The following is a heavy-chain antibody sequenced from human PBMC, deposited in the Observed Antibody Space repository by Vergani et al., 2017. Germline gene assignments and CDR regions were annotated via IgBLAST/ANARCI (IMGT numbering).Heavy chain of an antibody. CDR2: VLFDGSNE. D-gene: IGHD2-15*01. CDR1: GFTFNRYG. V-gene: IGHV3-30*02. CDR3: ARDLAYCHEGSCAL. J-gene: IGHJ4*02. Sequence: QVQLVQSGGGVVQPGGCLRLSCVASGFTFNRYGMQWVRQAPGKGLEWVAYVLFDGSNEYYADSVKGRFIVSRDNSNDALYLQMNSLRTDDTAVYYCARDLAYCHEGSCALWGQGSVVTVSS.